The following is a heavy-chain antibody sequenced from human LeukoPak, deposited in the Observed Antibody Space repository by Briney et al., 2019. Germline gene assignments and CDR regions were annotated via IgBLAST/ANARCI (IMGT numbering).Heavy chain of an antibody. J-gene: IGHJ5*02. CDR2: ISYDGSNK. Sequence: GRSLRLSCAASGLTFSSYGMHWVRQAPGKGLEWVAVISYDGSNKYYADSVKGRFTISRDNSKNTLYLQMNSLRAEDTAVYYCAKSGLWFGELSVNWFDPWGQGTLVTVSS. CDR1: GLTFSSYG. D-gene: IGHD3-10*01. V-gene: IGHV3-30*18. CDR3: AKSGLWFGELSVNWFDP.